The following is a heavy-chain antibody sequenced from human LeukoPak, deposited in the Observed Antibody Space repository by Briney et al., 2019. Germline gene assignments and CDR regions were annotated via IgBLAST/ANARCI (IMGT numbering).Heavy chain of an antibody. V-gene: IGHV3-30*04. D-gene: IGHD2-21*02. CDR3: AKDRGAYCGGDCYSVTDY. CDR2: ISYDGSNK. CDR1: GFSFSSHA. J-gene: IGHJ4*02. Sequence: TGGSLRLSCVASGFSFSSHAMHWVRQAPGKGLDWVAVISYDGSNKYYADSVKGRFTISRDNSKNTLYLQMNSLRAEDTAVYYCAKDRGAYCGGDCYSVTDYWGQGTLVTVSS.